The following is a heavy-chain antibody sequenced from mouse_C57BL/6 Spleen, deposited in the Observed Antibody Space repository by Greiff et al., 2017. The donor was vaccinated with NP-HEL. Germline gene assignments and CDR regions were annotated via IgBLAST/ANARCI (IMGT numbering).Heavy chain of an antibody. CDR1: GYTFTSYW. CDR2: IYPGSGST. V-gene: IGHV1-55*01. Sequence: QVQLQQPGAELVKPGASVKMSCKASGYTFTSYWITWVKQRPGQGLEWIGDIYPGSGSTNYNEKFKSKATLTVDTSSSTAYMQLSSLTSEDSAVYYCARSPSYYGSSYDYFDYWGQGTTLTVSS. CDR3: ARSPSYYGSSYDYFDY. D-gene: IGHD1-1*01. J-gene: IGHJ2*01.